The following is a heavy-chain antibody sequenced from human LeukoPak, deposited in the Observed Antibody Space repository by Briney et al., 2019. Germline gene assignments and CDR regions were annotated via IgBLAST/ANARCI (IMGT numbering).Heavy chain of an antibody. J-gene: IGHJ6*03. V-gene: IGHV1-2*02. CDR3: ARDLWGSSSGGGYSGNYYYYYMDV. D-gene: IGHD6-6*01. CDR1: GYTFTGYF. CDR2: INPKRGGT. Sequence: ASVNVSCKASGYTFTGYFMHWVGQAPGQGPEWMGLINPKRGGTNYVQKFQSSVSMTRETSPRTCFMELRRLTSDDTAVYYCARDLWGSSSGGGYSGNYYYYYMDVWGKGTTVTVSS.